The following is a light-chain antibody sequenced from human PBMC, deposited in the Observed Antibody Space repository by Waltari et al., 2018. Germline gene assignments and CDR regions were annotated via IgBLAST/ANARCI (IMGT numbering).Light chain of an antibody. CDR2: RDN. CDR3: QVWDSNTAV. Sequence: SYELTQPLSVSVALGQTARMTCGGNNIGSKKVHWYQQKPGQAPGLVIYRDNKRPSGIPERFSGSNSGNTATLTISRAQAGDEADFYCQVWDSNTAVFGGGTKLTVL. CDR1: NIGSKK. J-gene: IGLJ2*01. V-gene: IGLV3-9*01.